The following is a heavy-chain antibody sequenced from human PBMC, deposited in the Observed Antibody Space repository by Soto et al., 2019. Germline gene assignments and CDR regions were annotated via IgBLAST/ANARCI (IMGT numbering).Heavy chain of an antibody. CDR2: INHSGST. V-gene: IGHV4-34*01. J-gene: IGHJ6*02. D-gene: IGHD1-1*01. CDR3: ARGRGLDPYYYYYYGMDV. CDR1: GGSFSGYY. Sequence: LSLTCAVYGGSFSGYYWSWIRQPPGKGLEWIGEINHSGSTNYNPSLKSRVTISVDTSKNQFSLKLSSVTAADTAVYYCARGRGLDPYYYYYYGMDVWGQGTTVTVSS.